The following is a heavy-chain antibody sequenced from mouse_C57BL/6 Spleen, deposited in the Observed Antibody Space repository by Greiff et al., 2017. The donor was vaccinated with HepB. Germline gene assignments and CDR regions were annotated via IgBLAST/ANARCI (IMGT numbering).Heavy chain of an antibody. CDR1: GYTFTDYY. J-gene: IGHJ4*01. D-gene: IGHD2-3*01. CDR3: ARNDGYYVYAMDY. V-gene: IGHV1-19*01. Sequence: VQLQQSGPVLVKPGASVKMSCKASGYTFTDYYMTWVKQSHGKSLEWIGVINPYNGGTSYNQKFKGKATLTVDKSSSTAYMELNSLTSEDSAVYYCARNDGYYVYAMDYWGQGTSVTVSS. CDR2: INPYNGGT.